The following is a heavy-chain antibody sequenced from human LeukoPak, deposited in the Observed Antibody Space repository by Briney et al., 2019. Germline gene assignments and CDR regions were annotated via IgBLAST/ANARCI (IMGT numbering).Heavy chain of an antibody. CDR3: ARWGGHLFWSFDL. Sequence: TSETLSLTCTVPFGSIRSYYWNWIRQSPEKGLEWIGYVHHSGGAYYNPSLRSRVTMSVDTSQSRFSLRLTSVTAADTAIYYCARWGGHLFWSFDLWGQGVLVTVSS. V-gene: IGHV4-59*01. CDR1: FGSIRSYY. CDR2: VHHSGGA. J-gene: IGHJ4*02. D-gene: IGHD3-9*01.